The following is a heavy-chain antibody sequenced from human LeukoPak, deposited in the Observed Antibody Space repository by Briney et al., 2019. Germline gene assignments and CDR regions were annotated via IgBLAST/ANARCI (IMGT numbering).Heavy chain of an antibody. J-gene: IGHJ4*02. V-gene: IGHV3-23*01. Sequence: GGSLRLSCTASGFTFSSYAMNWVRQAPGKGLEWVSGISGSGTSTYYADSVKGRFTISRDNSKNTLYLQMNSLRAEDTAVYYCAKPAGWYYDSSGYFNYGGQGILVTVSA. CDR2: ISGSGTST. CDR3: AKPAGWYYDSSGYFNY. CDR1: GFTFSSYA. D-gene: IGHD3-22*01.